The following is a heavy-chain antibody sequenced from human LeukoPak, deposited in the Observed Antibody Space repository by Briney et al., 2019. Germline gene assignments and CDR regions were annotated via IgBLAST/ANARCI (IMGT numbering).Heavy chain of an antibody. CDR3: AAGYVWGSYRPSNFQH. Sequence: GASVKVSCKASGFTFTSSAMQWVRQARGQRLEWIGWIVVGSGNTNYAQKFQERVTITRDMSTSTAYMELSSLRSEDTAVYYCAAGYVWGSYRPSNFQHWGQGTLVTVSS. J-gene: IGHJ1*01. D-gene: IGHD3-16*02. CDR2: IVVGSGNT. CDR1: GFTFTSSA. V-gene: IGHV1-58*02.